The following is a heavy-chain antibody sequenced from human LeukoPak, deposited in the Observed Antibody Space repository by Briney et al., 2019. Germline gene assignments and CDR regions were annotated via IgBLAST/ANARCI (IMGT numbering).Heavy chain of an antibody. CDR1: GCSISSGNYN. CDR2: ISYSGST. J-gene: IGHJ5*02. Sequence: SETLSLTCTVSGCSISSGNYNWGWIRQPPGKGLEWIGSISYSGSTYYNPSLKSRVTISGDTPKNHFSLKLSSVTAADTAVYYCARTPGIVVEGWFDVWGQGTLVTVSS. D-gene: IGHD2-2*01. CDR3: ARTPGIVVEGWFDV. V-gene: IGHV4-39*02.